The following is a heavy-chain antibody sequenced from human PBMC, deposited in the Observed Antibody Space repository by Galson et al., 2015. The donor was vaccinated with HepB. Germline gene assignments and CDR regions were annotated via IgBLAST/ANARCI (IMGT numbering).Heavy chain of an antibody. CDR1: GFTFTDFG. J-gene: IGHJ5*02. D-gene: IGHD6-19*01. Sequence: SLRLSCAASGFTFTDFGMHWVRQAPGKGLEWVALIWFDGTNQYYADSVKGRFTISRDNSKNTLYLQMNSLRAEDTAVYYCAREARSAVAALDTWGQGTLVAVSS. CDR3: AREARSAVAALDT. V-gene: IGHV3-33*01. CDR2: IWFDGTNQ.